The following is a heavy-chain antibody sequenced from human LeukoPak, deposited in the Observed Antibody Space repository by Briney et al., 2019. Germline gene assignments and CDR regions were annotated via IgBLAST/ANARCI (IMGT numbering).Heavy chain of an antibody. D-gene: IGHD2-15*01. J-gene: IGHJ4*02. CDR3: ARDGGCSGGSCCGY. CDR1: GYTFTSYA. Sequence: ASVKVSCKASGYTFTSYAMHWVRQAPGQRLEWMGWINAGNGNTKYSQKFQGRVTITRDTSASTAYMELSSLRSEDTAVYYCARDGGCSGGSCCGYWGQGTLVTVSS. CDR2: INAGNGNT. V-gene: IGHV1-3*01.